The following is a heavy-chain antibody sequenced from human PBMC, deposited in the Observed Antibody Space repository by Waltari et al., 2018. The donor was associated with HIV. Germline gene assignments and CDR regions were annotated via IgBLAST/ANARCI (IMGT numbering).Heavy chain of an antibody. D-gene: IGHD1-26*01. CDR1: GGSITGYY. V-gene: IGHV4-59*01. CDR2: IYHSGNT. J-gene: IGHJ4*02. Sequence: QVQLQESGPGLVKPSETLSLPCSVSGGSITGYYWSWIRQPPGKGLEWIGYIYHSGNTNYNPSLKSRVTISVDTSKNQFSLNLSSVTAADTAVYFCARCPYQYSPYYFDYWGQGALVTVSS. CDR3: ARCPYQYSPYYFDY.